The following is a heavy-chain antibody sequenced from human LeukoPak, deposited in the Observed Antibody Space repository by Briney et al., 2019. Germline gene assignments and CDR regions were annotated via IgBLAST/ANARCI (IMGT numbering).Heavy chain of an antibody. D-gene: IGHD2-8*02. CDR1: GFTFTNYY. V-gene: IGHV1-46*01. CDR2: INPSGSST. J-gene: IGHJ4*02. Sequence: ASVKVSCKASGFTFTNYYMHWVRQAPGQGLEWMGLINPSGSSTNYAQKFRGRVTMTRDTSTTTVYMESSSLRSEDTAVYYCAREESGGYFDYGGQGTLVTVSS. CDR3: AREESGGYFDY.